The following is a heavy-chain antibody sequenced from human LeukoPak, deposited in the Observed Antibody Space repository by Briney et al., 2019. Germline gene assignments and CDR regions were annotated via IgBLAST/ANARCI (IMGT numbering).Heavy chain of an antibody. J-gene: IGHJ6*02. CDR1: GFTFSSYG. D-gene: IGHD5-12*01. V-gene: IGHV3-30*18. CDR3: AKDDGGYDLRSRYYYGMDV. CDR2: ISYDGSNK. Sequence: GRSLRLSWAASGFTFSSYGMHWVRQAPGKGLEGVAVISYDGSNKYYADFVKGRFTISRHNSKNTLYPQMNSLRAEDTAVYYCAKDDGGYDLRSRYYYGMDVWGQGTTVTVSS.